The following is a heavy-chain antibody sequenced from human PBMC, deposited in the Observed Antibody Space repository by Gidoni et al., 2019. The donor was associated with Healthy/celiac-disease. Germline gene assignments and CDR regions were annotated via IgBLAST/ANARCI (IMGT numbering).Heavy chain of an antibody. CDR1: GFTFSSYA. V-gene: IGHV3-30-3*01. CDR3: ARVRMVSGPFNY. Sequence: QVQLVESGGGVVQPGRSLRLSCAASGFTFSSYAMHWVRQAPGKGLEWVAVISYDGSNKYYADSVKGRFTISRDNSKNTLYLQMNSLRAEDTAVYYCARVRMVSGPFNYWGQGTLVTVSS. D-gene: IGHD3-10*01. CDR2: ISYDGSNK. J-gene: IGHJ4*02.